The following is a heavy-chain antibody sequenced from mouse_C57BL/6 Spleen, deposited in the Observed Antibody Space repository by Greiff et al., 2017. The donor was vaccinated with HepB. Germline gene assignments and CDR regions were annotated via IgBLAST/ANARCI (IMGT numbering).Heavy chain of an antibody. CDR2: IDPENGDT. J-gene: IGHJ2*01. V-gene: IGHV14-4*01. CDR3: TTIYGCNPDY. CDR1: GFNIKDDY. Sequence: VQLQQSGAELVRPGASVKLSCTASGFNIKDDYMHWVKQRPEQGLEWIGWIDPENGDTEYASKFQGKATITADTSSNTAYLQLSSLTSEDTAVDYCTTIYGCNPDYWGKGTTPIVSS. D-gene: IGHD1-1*01.